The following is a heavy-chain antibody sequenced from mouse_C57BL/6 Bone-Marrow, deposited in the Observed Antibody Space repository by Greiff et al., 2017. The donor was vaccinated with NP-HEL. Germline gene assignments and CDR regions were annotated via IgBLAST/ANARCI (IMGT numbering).Heavy chain of an antibody. D-gene: IGHD1-1*01. CDR1: GYSFTHFW. V-gene: IGHV1-74*01. J-gene: IGHJ2*01. Sequence: VQLQQPGAELVRPGPSVKLSCKASGYSFTHFWMNWVKQRPGQGLEWLAMIHPSDSETRLNQKFKDRAKLTVDKSSNTAYMQLASPTSEDSAVYYCARTLYGSRNYFDYWGQGTALTVSS. CDR2: IHPSDSET. CDR3: ARTLYGSRNYFDY.